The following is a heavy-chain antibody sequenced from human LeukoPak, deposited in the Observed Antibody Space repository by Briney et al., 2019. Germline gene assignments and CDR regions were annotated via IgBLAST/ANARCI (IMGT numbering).Heavy chain of an antibody. V-gene: IGHV3-53*01. CDR1: GFIVSSNY. CDR2: LFIDGNT. CDR3: VRDGYNGYLAAFDY. J-gene: IGHJ4*02. D-gene: IGHD5-12*01. Sequence: GGSLRLSCAASGFIVSSNYMSWVRQAPGKGLEWVSVLFIDGNTYYADSVKGRFTISRDNSKNTVFLQMNSLRVEDTAVYYCVRDGYNGYLAAFDYWGQGTLVTVSS.